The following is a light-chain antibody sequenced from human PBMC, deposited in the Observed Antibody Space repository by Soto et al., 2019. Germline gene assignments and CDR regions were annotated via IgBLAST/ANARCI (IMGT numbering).Light chain of an antibody. CDR3: CSLTTRDSHV. V-gene: IGLV2-14*01. CDR2: AVS. Sequence: QSALTQPASVSGSPGQSITISCSGTSSDVGAHNLVSWYQQHPGRAPKLVIYAVSNRPSGVSNRFSGSKSGNTASLTISGLQAGDEADYYCCSLTTRDSHVFGTGTKVTVL. J-gene: IGLJ1*01. CDR1: SSDVGAHNL.